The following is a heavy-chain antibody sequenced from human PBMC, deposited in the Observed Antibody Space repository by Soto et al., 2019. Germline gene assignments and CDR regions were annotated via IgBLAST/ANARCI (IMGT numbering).Heavy chain of an antibody. D-gene: IGHD6-6*01. V-gene: IGHV3-74*01. J-gene: IGHJ6*02. CDR3: ARAQQLVLGGMGG. Sequence: RLSCVGSGGTSGTFSTSWMHWVRQVPGKGLAWVSRINPDGSSTAYADSVNGRFTISRDKSKNTLYLQMNSLRAEDRAVWDGARAQQLVLGGMGGWGQRTAV. CDR1: GGTSGTFSTSW. CDR2: INPDGSST.